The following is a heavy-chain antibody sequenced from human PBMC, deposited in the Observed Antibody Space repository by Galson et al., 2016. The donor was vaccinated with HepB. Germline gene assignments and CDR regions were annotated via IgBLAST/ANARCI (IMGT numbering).Heavy chain of an antibody. Sequence: SLRLSCAASGFIVSSNYMTWVRQAPGKGLEWVSIIYISGSTYYADSVKGRFTISRDNSKNTLYLQMNSLRAEDTAVYYCARQAYYDSSGYYYPLGYWGQGTLVTVSP. D-gene: IGHD3-22*01. V-gene: IGHV3-53*01. J-gene: IGHJ4*02. CDR1: GFIVSSNY. CDR3: ARQAYYDSSGYYYPLGY. CDR2: IYISGST.